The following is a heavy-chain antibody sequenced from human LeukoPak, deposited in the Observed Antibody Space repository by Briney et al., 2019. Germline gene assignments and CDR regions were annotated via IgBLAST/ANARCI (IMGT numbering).Heavy chain of an antibody. Sequence: KSGAPLQISSNGSGSIFTSYWIGRRRPVPGKGLEWMGIIYPGDSNTRYSPSFQGQVTISADKSISTAHLQWSSLNASDTGMYYCARQGGYCSSTSCYTEGYFDYWGEGTLVTVSS. J-gene: IGHJ4*02. CDR1: GSIFTSYW. CDR3: ARQGGYCSSTSCYTEGYFDY. CDR2: IYPGDSNT. V-gene: IGHV5-51*01. D-gene: IGHD2-2*02.